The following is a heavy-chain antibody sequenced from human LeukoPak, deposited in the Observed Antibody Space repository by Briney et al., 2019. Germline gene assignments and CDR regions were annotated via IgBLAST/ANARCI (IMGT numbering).Heavy chain of an antibody. Sequence: SETLSLTCTVSGASISSYYWTWIRQPPGKGLEWIGYIYYSRSTNYNPSLKSRVTISVDTSKNQFSLKLSSVTAADTAVYYCARALTRAYYYMDVWGKGTTVTVSS. CDR1: GASISSYY. J-gene: IGHJ6*03. CDR2: IYYSRST. D-gene: IGHD1/OR15-1a*01. V-gene: IGHV4-59*12. CDR3: ARALTRAYYYMDV.